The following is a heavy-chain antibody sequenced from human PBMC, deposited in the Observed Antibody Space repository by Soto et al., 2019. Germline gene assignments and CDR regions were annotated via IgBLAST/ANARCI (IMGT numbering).Heavy chain of an antibody. Sequence: QVQLQESGPGLVKPSQTLSLTYTVSGGSISSGGYYWSWIRQHPGKGLEWIGYIYYSGSTYYNPSLKSRVTISVDTSKNQFSLKLSSVTAADTAVYYCARVGLPVVAATFDYWGQGTLVTVSS. CDR1: GGSISSGGYY. CDR2: IYYSGST. V-gene: IGHV4-31*03. D-gene: IGHD2-15*01. CDR3: ARVGLPVVAATFDY. J-gene: IGHJ4*02.